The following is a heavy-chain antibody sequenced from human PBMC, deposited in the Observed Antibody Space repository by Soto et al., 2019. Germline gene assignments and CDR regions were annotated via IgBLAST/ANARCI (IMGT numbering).Heavy chain of an antibody. Sequence: QTLSLTCAISGDSVSSNSAAWNWIRQAPSRGLEWLGRTYYRSKWYNDYAVSVKSRITINPDTSKNQFSLQLNSVTPEDTAMYYCAREGGFYYGSGSGLNVWGQGTTVTVSS. D-gene: IGHD3-10*01. CDR2: TYYRSKWYN. CDR1: GDSVSSNSAA. V-gene: IGHV6-1*01. CDR3: AREGGFYYGSGSGLNV. J-gene: IGHJ6*02.